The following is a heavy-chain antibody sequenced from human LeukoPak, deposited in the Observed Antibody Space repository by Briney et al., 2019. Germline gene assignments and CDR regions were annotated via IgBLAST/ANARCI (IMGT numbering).Heavy chain of an antibody. CDR1: GASIKIRNYY. V-gene: IGHV4-39*01. CDR2: IYYSGSS. CDR3: ARRRVDGYTDY. J-gene: IGHJ4*02. D-gene: IGHD5-24*01. Sequence: KPSETLSLTCTVSGASIKIRNYYWGWIRQPPGKGLEWIASIYYSGSSYYNPSLKSRVTISVDTSKNQFSLKLNSVTAADTAVYYCARRRVDGYTDYWGQGTLVTVSS.